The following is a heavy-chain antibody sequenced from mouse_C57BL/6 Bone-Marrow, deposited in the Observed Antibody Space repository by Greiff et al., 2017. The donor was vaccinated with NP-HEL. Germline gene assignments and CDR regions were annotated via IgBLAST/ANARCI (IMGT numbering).Heavy chain of an antibody. D-gene: IGHD2-2*01. CDR3: ARYLLWLRPYYFDY. J-gene: IGHJ2*01. Sequence: QVQLQQSGAELARPGASVKLSCKASGYTFTSYGISWVKQRTGQGLEWIGEIYPRSGNTYYNEKFKGKATLTADKSSSTAYMELRSLTSEDSAFYFCARYLLWLRPYYFDYWGQGTTLTVSS. CDR2: IYPRSGNT. CDR1: GYTFTSYG. V-gene: IGHV1-81*01.